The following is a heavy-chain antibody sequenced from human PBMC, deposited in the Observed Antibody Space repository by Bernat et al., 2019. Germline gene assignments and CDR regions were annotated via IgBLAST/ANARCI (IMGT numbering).Heavy chain of an antibody. Sequence: QVQLVQSGAEVKNPGASVKVSCKASGYTFTDYYVHWVRQAPGQGLEWMGWINPNSGGANYAQNFQGSVTMTRGTSISAAYMELRRLRSEDTAVYDGAINGGKRGLARGMDVWGQGTTVTVSS. CDR1: GYTFTDYY. CDR2: INPNSGGA. V-gene: IGHV1-2*04. D-gene: IGHD2-8*01. J-gene: IGHJ6*02. CDR3: AINGGKRGLARGMDV.